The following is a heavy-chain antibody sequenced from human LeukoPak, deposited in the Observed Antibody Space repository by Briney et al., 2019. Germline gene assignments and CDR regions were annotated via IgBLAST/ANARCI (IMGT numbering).Heavy chain of an antibody. CDR2: IIPIFGTA. J-gene: IGHJ4*02. Sequence: SVKVSCKASGGTFSSYAISWVRQAPGQGLEWMGGIIPIFGTANYAQKFQGRVTITADESTSTAYMELSSLRSEDTAVYYCARGVARQWLVIYFDYWGQGTLVTVSS. D-gene: IGHD6-19*01. CDR1: GGTFSSYA. V-gene: IGHV1-69*13. CDR3: ARGVARQWLVIYFDY.